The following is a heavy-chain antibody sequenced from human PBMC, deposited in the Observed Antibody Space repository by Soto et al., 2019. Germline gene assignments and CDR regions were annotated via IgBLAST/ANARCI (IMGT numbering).Heavy chain of an antibody. V-gene: IGHV3-74*01. J-gene: IGHJ4*02. CDR3: VREPWGFSGTWYDY. CDR1: QFSFSSYW. D-gene: IGHD6-13*01. Sequence: PGGSLRLSCAASQFSFSSYWMHWVRQVPGKGPAWVSRINHDGSKTEYADSVKGRFTISRDNTNNTLYLQMNSLRVEDTAMYYCVREPWGFSGTWYDYWGQGTLVPVSS. CDR2: INHDGSKT.